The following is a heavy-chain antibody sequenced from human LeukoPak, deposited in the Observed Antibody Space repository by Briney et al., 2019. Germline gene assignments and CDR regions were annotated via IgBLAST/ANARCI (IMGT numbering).Heavy chain of an antibody. V-gene: IGHV5-51*01. CDR2: IYPGDSDT. J-gene: IGHJ4*02. CDR1: GYSFTNYW. D-gene: IGHD3-22*01. Sequence: GESLKISCQASGYSFTNYWIGWVRQMPGKGLEWMGIIYPGDSDTRYSPSFQGQVTISADKSISTAYLQWSSLKASDTAMYYCARRSYYDSGGYYYDFWGQGTLVTVSS. CDR3: ARRSYYDSGGYYYDF.